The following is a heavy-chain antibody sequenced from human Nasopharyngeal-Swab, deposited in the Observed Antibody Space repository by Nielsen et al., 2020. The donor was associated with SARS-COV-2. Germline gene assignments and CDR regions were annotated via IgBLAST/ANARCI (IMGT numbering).Heavy chain of an antibody. Sequence: SETLSLTCTVSGCSISSGGYYWSWILQHPGKGLEWIGYIYFSGSTYYNPSLKSRVTLSVDTSKNQFSMKLSSVTAADTAVYYCARARSTIFGVVQSFDYWGQGTLVTVSS. J-gene: IGHJ4*02. CDR3: ARARSTIFGVVQSFDY. D-gene: IGHD3-3*01. V-gene: IGHV4-31*03. CDR2: IYFSGST. CDR1: GCSISSGGYY.